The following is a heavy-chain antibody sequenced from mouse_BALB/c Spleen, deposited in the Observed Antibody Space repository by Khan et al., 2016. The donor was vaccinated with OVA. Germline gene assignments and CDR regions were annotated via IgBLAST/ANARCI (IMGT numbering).Heavy chain of an antibody. Sequence: EVELVESGPGLVKPSQSLSLTCTVTGYSITSEYAWNWIRQFPGNKLEWMGYINYSGNTRFNPSLKSRTYIIRDTSKNQFFLQVNSVTTEDTATYYGARKDYYDYDPFPYWGQGTLVTVSA. J-gene: IGHJ3*01. CDR3: ARKDYYDYDPFPY. CDR2: INYSGNT. CDR1: GYSITSEYA. V-gene: IGHV3-2*02. D-gene: IGHD2-4*01.